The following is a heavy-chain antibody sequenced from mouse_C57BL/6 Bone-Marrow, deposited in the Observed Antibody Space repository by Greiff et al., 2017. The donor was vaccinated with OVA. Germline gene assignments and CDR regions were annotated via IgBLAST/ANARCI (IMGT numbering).Heavy chain of an antibody. V-gene: IGHV1-50*01. CDR1: GYTFTSYW. D-gene: IGHD1-1*01. J-gene: IGHJ4*01. CDR2: IDPSDSYT. Sequence: QVQLQQPGAELVKPGASVKLSCKASGYTFTSYWMQWVKQRPGQGLEWIGEIDPSDSYTNYNQKFKGKATLTVDTSSSTAYMQLSSLTSEDSAVYYCARKGNYRYAMDYWGQGTSVTVSS. CDR3: ARKGNYRYAMDY.